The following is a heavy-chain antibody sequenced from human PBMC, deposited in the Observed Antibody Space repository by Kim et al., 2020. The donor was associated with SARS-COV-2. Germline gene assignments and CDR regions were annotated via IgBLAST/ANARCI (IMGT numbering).Heavy chain of an antibody. J-gene: IGHJ6*02. CDR1: GFTFSDYY. CDR2: ISSSGSTI. D-gene: IGHD3-3*01. Sequence: GGSLRLSCAASGFTFSDYYMSWIRQAPGKGLEWVSYISSSGSTIYYADSVKGRFTISRDNAKNSLYLQMNSLRAEDTAVYYCARLVLNYDFWSGYWPLYGMDVWGQGTTVTVSS. V-gene: IGHV3-11*01. CDR3: ARLVLNYDFWSGYWPLYGMDV.